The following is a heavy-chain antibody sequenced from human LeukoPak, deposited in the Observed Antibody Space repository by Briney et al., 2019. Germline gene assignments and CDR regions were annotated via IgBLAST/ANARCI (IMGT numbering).Heavy chain of an antibody. D-gene: IGHD5-18*01. CDR2: IYTSGST. Sequence: SQTLSLTCTVSGGSISSGSYYCSWIRQPAGKGLEWIGRIYTSGSTNYNPSLKSRVTISVDTSKNQFSLKLSSVTAADTAVYYCARDRGGYSYADFDYWGQGTLVTVSS. V-gene: IGHV4-61*02. CDR1: GGSISSGSYY. CDR3: ARDRGGYSYADFDY. J-gene: IGHJ4*02.